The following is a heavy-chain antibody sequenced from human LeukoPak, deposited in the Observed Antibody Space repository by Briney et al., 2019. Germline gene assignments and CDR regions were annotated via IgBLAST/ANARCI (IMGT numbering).Heavy chain of an antibody. V-gene: IGHV3-48*04. Sequence: GGSLRLSCAASGFTFSSYSMNWVRQAPGKGLEWVSYISSSSSTIYYADSVKGRFTISRDNAKNSLYLQMNSLRAEDTAVYYCARVVDYVWGSYRSHPTPDYWGQGTLVTVSS. CDR3: ARVVDYVWGSYRSHPTPDY. CDR2: ISSSSSTI. CDR1: GFTFSSYS. J-gene: IGHJ4*02. D-gene: IGHD3-16*02.